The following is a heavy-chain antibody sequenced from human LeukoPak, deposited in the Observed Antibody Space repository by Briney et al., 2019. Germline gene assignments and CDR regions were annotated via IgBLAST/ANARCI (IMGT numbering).Heavy chain of an antibody. CDR1: GFTFRSYA. Sequence: PVGALRVSCAASGFTFRSYAMRWVRQAPGKGLWWGAVIWDDVGGEYYADSVKGRFTFSRDNSKSTLFLQMNSLRAKDTAVYYGVRGYNDNATCDSWGPGTLVSISS. D-gene: IGHD3-22*01. J-gene: IGHJ4*02. CDR2: IWDDVGGE. CDR3: VRGYNDNATCDS. V-gene: IGHV3-33*08.